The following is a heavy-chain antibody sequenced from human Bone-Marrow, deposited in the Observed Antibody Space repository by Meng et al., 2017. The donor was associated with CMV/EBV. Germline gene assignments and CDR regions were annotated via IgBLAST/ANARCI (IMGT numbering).Heavy chain of an antibody. CDR3: ARAPEYYDFWSGYYPGRVLYYYYGMDV. CDR1: GFTFSSYW. Sequence: GESLKISCAASGFTFSSYWMHWVRQAPGKGLVWVSRINSDGSSTSYADSVKGRFTISRDNAKNTLYLQMNSLRAEDTAVYYCARAPEYYDFWSGYYPGRVLYYYYGMDVWGRGNTVTVSS. V-gene: IGHV3-74*01. CDR2: INSDGSST. J-gene: IGHJ6*02. D-gene: IGHD3-3*01.